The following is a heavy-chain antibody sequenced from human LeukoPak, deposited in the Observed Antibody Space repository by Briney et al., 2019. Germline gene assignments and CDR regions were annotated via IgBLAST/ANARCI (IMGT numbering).Heavy chain of an antibody. CDR1: GFTFDDYA. V-gene: IGHV3-9*01. CDR3: AEGHSYSSGWRYFDY. D-gene: IGHD6-19*01. J-gene: IGHJ4*02. CDR2: ISWNSGSI. Sequence: GRSLRLSCAASGFTFDDYAMHWVRQAPGKGLEWVSGISWNSGSIGYADSVKGRFTISRDNAKNSLYLQMNSLRAEDTALYYCAEGHSYSSGWRYFDYWGQGTLVTVSS.